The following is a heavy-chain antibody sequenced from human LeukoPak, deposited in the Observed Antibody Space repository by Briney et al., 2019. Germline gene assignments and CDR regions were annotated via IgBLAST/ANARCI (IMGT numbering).Heavy chain of an antibody. CDR3: ARENYYDSSGYINGFDY. J-gene: IGHJ4*02. Sequence: ASVKVSFKASGYTFTGYYMHWVRQAPGQGLEWMGWINPNSGGTNYAQKFQGRVTMTRDTSISTAYMELSRLRSDDTAVYYCARENYYDSSGYINGFDYWGQGTLVTVSS. CDR1: GYTFTGYY. D-gene: IGHD3-22*01. CDR2: INPNSGGT. V-gene: IGHV1-2*02.